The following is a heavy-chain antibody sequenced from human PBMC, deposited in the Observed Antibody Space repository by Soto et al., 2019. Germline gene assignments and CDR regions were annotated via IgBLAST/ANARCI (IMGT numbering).Heavy chain of an antibody. CDR3: ARLSRGYSGYDWPFDY. D-gene: IGHD5-12*01. J-gene: IGHJ4*02. CDR2: IYYSGST. CDR1: GGSISSGGYY. Sequence: SETLSLTCTVSGGSISSGGYYWSWIRQHPGKGLEWIGYIYYSGSTYYNPSLKSRVTISVDTSKNQFSLKLSSVTAADTAVDYCARLSRGYSGYDWPFDYWGQGTRGTVSS. V-gene: IGHV4-31*03.